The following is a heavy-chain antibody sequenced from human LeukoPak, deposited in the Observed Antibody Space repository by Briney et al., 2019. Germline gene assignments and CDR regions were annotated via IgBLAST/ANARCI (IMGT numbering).Heavy chain of an antibody. Sequence: GGSLRLSCAASGFTFSSYGMHWVRQAPGKGLEWVAVIWYDGSNKYYADSVKGRFTISRDNSKNTLYLQMNSLRAEDTAVYYCAKGFSRSRIYYFDYWGQGTLVTVSS. CDR2: IWYDGSNK. CDR3: AKGFSRSRIYYFDY. V-gene: IGHV3-33*06. D-gene: IGHD6-6*01. J-gene: IGHJ4*02. CDR1: GFTFSSYG.